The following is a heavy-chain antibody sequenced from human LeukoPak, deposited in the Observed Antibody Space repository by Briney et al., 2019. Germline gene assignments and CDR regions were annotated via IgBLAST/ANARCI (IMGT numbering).Heavy chain of an antibody. Sequence: GGSLRLSCAASGFTFSNYWMTWARQAPEKGLEWVANIKEDGSTRYLVDSVKGRFTISRDNARNSLYLQMNSLRDEDTAVYYCARIEVGDYEGTDAFDIWGQGTMVTVS. V-gene: IGHV3-7*02. CDR1: GFTFSNYW. J-gene: IGHJ3*02. CDR2: IKEDGSTR. D-gene: IGHD4-17*01. CDR3: ARIEVGDYEGTDAFDI.